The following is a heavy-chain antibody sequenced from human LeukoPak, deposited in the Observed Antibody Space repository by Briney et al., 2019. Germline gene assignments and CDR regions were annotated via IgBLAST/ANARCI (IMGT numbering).Heavy chain of an antibody. CDR1: SGSFSGYY. J-gene: IGHJ4*02. D-gene: IGHD4-17*01. CDR2: INYSGST. Sequence: KRSGTLSLTCAVYSGSFSGYYWSWIRQPPGKGREWIGEINYSGSTNYNPSLKSRVTISVDTSKNQFSLKLSSVTAADTAVYYCARAGRTTVTLPFDYWGQGTLVTVSS. CDR3: ARAGRTTVTLPFDY. V-gene: IGHV4-34*01.